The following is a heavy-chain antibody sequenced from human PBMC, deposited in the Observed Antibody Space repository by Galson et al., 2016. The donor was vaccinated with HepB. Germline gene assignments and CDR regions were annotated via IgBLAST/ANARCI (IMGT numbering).Heavy chain of an antibody. D-gene: IGHD2-15*01. J-gene: IGHJ4*02. CDR2: TYYRSGWHY. CDR1: GDSVSNDRDA. CDR3: ARTLTPTNQFFFIS. V-gene: IGHV6-1*01. Sequence: CAISGDSVSNDRDAWYWVRQSPSRGLEWLGRTYYRSGWHYDYATSVKGRITISAETTKNQFSLRLSSVTAADTAVYYCARTLTPTNQFFFISWGQGTLVTVSS.